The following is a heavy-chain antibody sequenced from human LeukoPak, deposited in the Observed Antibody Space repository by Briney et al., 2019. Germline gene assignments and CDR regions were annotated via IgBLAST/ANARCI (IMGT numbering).Heavy chain of an antibody. Sequence: GGSLILSSAASGFTFCSSAMSWGRPALRGGLGRVLAVIGSGGSTFYADTVQGRYTISRENSKNTLYLQMNSLRAEDTAVYYCAKANIVVVPAAIRGAYYYYYGMDVWGQGTTVTVSS. V-gene: IGHV3-23*01. D-gene: IGHD2-2*02. CDR1: GFTFCSSA. CDR3: AKANIVVVPAAIRGAYYYYYGMDV. J-gene: IGHJ6*02. CDR2: VIGSGGST.